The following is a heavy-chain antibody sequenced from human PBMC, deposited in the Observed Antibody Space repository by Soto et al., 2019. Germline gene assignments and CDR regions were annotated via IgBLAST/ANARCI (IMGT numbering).Heavy chain of an antibody. CDR3: ASGPEKEVNYYGSGEGVFDY. CDR1: GGSISSSSYY. D-gene: IGHD3-10*01. V-gene: IGHV4-39*01. Sequence: QLQLQESGPGLVKPSETLSLTCTVSGGSISSSSYYWGWIRQPPGKGLEWIGSIYYSGSTYYNPSLKSRVSISVDTSTHQFSLKLSSVTAADTAVYYCASGPEKEVNYYGSGEGVFDYWGQGTLVTVSS. CDR2: IYYSGST. J-gene: IGHJ4*02.